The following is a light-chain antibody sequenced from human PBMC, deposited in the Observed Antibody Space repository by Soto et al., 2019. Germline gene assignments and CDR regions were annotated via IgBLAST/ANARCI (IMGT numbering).Light chain of an antibody. J-gene: IGKJ3*01. V-gene: IGKV1-27*01. CDR2: EAS. Sequence: DIQMTQSQSSLSASVGDRVTITCRASQGISNFVAWYQQIPGKVPQLLISEASTLQSGVSSRFSGSGSGTDFTLTINNLQPEDVGTYYCQKYNRAPFTFGPGTKVGIK. CDR3: QKYNRAPFT. CDR1: QGISNF.